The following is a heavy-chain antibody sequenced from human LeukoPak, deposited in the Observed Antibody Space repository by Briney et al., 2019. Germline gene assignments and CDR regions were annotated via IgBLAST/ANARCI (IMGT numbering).Heavy chain of an antibody. CDR1: GGSIRSYY. CDR3: ARDRRSGEDSNF. V-gene: IGHV4-59*01. Sequence: SETLSLTCTVSGGSIRSYYWSWIRQPPGKGLEWIGYIYYIGSTNYNPSLKSRVTISVDTSKNQFYLKLSSVTAADTAVYYCARDRRSGEDSNFWAQGTLVTVSS. CDR2: IYYIGST. J-gene: IGHJ4*02. D-gene: IGHD2-15*01.